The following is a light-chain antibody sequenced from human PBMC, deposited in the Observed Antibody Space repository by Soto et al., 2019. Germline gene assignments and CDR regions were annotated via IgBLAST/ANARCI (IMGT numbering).Light chain of an antibody. CDR1: QSVSSSF. CDR3: QQYGSSPGT. V-gene: IGKV3-20*01. CDR2: GAS. Sequence: EIVLTQSPGTLSLSPGQRATLSCRASQSVSSSFLAWYQQKAGQAPRLLIYGASSRATGIADRFSGSGSGTDFTLTISRLESEDSAVYYCQQYGSSPGTFGQGTKVEIK. J-gene: IGKJ1*01.